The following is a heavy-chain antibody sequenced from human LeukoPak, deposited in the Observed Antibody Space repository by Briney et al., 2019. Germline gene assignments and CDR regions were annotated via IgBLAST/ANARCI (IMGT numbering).Heavy chain of an antibody. V-gene: IGHV3-21*01. D-gene: IGHD3-10*01. CDR1: GFTFRTYG. CDR3: ARDEGV. CDR2: ISRAATYI. Sequence: GGSLRLSCAASGFTFRTYGMNWVRQVPEKGLEWVSSISRAATYIHYADSVEGRFTISRDNAKNALYLQMNSLRVEDTGVYYCARDEGVWGQGTLVTVSS. J-gene: IGHJ4*02.